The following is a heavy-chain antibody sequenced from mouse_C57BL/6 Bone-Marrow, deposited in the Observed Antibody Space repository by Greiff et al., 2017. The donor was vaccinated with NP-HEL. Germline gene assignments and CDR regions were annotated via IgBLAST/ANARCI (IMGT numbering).Heavy chain of an antibody. V-gene: IGHV2-2*01. Sequence: QVQLQQSGPGLVQPSQSLSIPCTVSGFSLTSYGVHWVRQSPGKGLAWLGVIWSGGSTDYNAAFISRLSISKDNSKSQVFFKMNSLQADDTAIYYCAREALCETWFAYWGQGTLVTVSA. D-gene: IGHD6-5*01. CDR2: IWSGGST. J-gene: IGHJ3*01. CDR1: GFSLTSYG. CDR3: AREALCETWFAY.